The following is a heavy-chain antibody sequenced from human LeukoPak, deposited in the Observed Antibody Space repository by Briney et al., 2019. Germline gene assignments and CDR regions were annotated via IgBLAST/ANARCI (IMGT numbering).Heavy chain of an antibody. CDR3: ARGYDWLPAYFDY. Sequence: SDNLSLTCTVSGGSISSYYWSGIRQPPGKALEWIGYIYYSGSTNYNPSLKSRVTISVDTSKNQFSLKLSSVTAADTAVYYCARGYDWLPAYFDYWGQGTLVTVSS. V-gene: IGHV4-59*07. CDR2: IYYSGST. D-gene: IGHD3-9*01. J-gene: IGHJ4*02. CDR1: GGSISSYY.